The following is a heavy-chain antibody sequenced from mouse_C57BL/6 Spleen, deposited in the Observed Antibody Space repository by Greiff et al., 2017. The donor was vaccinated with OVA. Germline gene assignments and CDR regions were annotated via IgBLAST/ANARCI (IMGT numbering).Heavy chain of an antibody. J-gene: IGHJ4*01. Sequence: VQLKESGPELVKPGASVKISCKASGYSFTDYNMNWVKQSNGKSLERIGVINPNYGTTSYNQKFKGKATLTVDQSSSTAYMQLNSLTSEDSAVYYCARCGYYGSSYYYAMDYWGQGTSVTVSS. CDR2: INPNYGTT. CDR1: GYSFTDYN. D-gene: IGHD1-1*01. V-gene: IGHV1-39*01. CDR3: ARCGYYGSSYYYAMDY.